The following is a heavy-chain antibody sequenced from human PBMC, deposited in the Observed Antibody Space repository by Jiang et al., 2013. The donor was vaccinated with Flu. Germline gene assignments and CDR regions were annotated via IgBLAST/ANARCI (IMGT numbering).Heavy chain of an antibody. CDR2: IYPGDSDT. J-gene: IGHJ4*02. CDR1: GYSFTSYW. CDR3: ARHVLGYCSGGSCYPYFDY. D-gene: IGHD2-15*01. V-gene: IGHV5-51*01. Sequence: SLKISCKGSGYSFTSYWIGWVRQMPGKGLEWMGIIYPGDSDTRYSPSFQGQVTISADKSISTAYLQWSSLKASDTAMYYCARHVLGYCSGGSCYPYFDYWGQGTLVTVSS.